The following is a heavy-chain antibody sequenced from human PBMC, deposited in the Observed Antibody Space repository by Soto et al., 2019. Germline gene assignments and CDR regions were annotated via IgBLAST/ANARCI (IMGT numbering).Heavy chain of an antibody. J-gene: IGHJ2*01. Sequence: GSLRLSCAASGFTVNSNYMSWVRQAPGKGLEWVSYISSSSSTIYYADSVKGRFTISRDNAKNSLYLQMNSLRDEDTAVYYCAREDSSSSDWYFDLWGRGTLVTVSS. CDR2: ISSSSSTI. CDR1: GFTVNSNY. D-gene: IGHD6-6*01. V-gene: IGHV3-48*02. CDR3: AREDSSSSDWYFDL.